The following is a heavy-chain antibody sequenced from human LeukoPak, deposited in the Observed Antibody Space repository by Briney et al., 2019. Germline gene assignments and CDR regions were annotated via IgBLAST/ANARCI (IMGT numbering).Heavy chain of an antibody. Sequence: SVKVSCKASGGAFSSCAISWVRQAPGQGLEWMGRIIPIFGTANYAQKFQGRVTITADKSTSTAYMELSSLRSADTAVYYCARGTGYYDSSGLVPFDYWGQGTLVTVSS. D-gene: IGHD3-22*01. J-gene: IGHJ4*02. CDR3: ARGTGYYDSSGLVPFDY. V-gene: IGHV1-69*06. CDR1: GGAFSSCA. CDR2: IIPIFGTA.